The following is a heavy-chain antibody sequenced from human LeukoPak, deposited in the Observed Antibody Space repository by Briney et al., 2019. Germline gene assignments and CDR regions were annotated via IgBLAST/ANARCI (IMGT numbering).Heavy chain of an antibody. Sequence: SETLSLTCTVSGDSISSSNYYWGWIRQPPGKGLEWIGSMSYSGNTYNNPSLKSRVTISVDTSQNQFSLKLTSVTAADTAVFYCARHLNGYYGSGTYWQDAFDIWGQGTMVTVSS. V-gene: IGHV4-39*01. J-gene: IGHJ3*02. CDR3: ARHLNGYYGSGTYWQDAFDI. D-gene: IGHD3-10*01. CDR2: MSYSGNT. CDR1: GDSISSSNYY.